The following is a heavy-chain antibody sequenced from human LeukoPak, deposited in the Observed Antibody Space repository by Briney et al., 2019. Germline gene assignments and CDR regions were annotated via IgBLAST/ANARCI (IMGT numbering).Heavy chain of an antibody. CDR2: IIPILGIA. Sequence: SVKVSCKASGGTFSSYAISWVRQAPGQGLEWMGRIIPILGIANYAQKFQGRVTITADKSTSTAYMELSSLRTEDTAVYYCARDAYYYDSSGYEQPFDYWGQGTLVTVSS. D-gene: IGHD3-22*01. J-gene: IGHJ4*02. CDR1: GGTFSSYA. CDR3: ARDAYYYDSSGYEQPFDY. V-gene: IGHV1-69*04.